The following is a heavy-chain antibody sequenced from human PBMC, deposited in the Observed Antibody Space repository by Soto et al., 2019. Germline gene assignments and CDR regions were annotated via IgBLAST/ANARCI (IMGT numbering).Heavy chain of an antibody. CDR2: IIPILGIA. D-gene: IGHD2-2*02. V-gene: IGHV1-69*02. Sequence: QVQLVQSGAEVKKPGSSVKVSCKASGGTFSSYPISWVRQAPGQGLEWMGRIIPILGIANYAQKLQGRVPITADKSTSTAYMELSSPRSEDTAVYYSAMADCSSTSCDRDYGGQGTLVTVSS. CDR1: GGTFSSYP. CDR3: AMADCSSTSCDRDY. J-gene: IGHJ4*02.